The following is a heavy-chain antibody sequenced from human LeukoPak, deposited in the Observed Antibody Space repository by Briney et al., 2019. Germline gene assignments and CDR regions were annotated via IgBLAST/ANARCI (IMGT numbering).Heavy chain of an antibody. CDR1: GFTFDDYA. Sequence: GGSLRLSCAASGFTFDDYAMHWVRQAPGKGLEWVSGISWNSGSIGYADSVKGRFTISRDNAKNSLYLQMNSLRAEDTALYYCAKYQCDGDCYSDNYFDYWGQGTLVTVSS. V-gene: IGHV3-9*01. D-gene: IGHD2-21*02. CDR2: ISWNSGSI. CDR3: AKYQCDGDCYSDNYFDY. J-gene: IGHJ4*02.